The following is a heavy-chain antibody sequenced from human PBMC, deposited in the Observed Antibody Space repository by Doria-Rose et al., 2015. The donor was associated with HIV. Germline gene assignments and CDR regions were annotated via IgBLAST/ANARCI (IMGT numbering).Heavy chain of an antibody. Sequence: VVQSGVGLVKTGGSPVLSCATSGFTFSRYSMNWVRQAPGKGLEWVSSISSSSEYIYYVDSVQGRFTISRDNAKNSVYLQMNSLRTEDTAVYYCARDHYDSGGYYSDWCERTLVTV. CDR3: ARDHYDSGGYYSD. CDR1: GFTFSRYS. CDR2: ISSSSEYI. V-gene: IGHV3-21*03. J-gene: IGHJ4*02. D-gene: IGHD3-22*01.